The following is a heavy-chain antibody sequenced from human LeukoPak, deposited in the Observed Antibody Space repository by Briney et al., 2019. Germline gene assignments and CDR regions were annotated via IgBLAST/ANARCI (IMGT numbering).Heavy chain of an antibody. Sequence: GGSLRLSCAASGFSFSTYSMNWVRQAPGKGLEWVSYISSSSSTIYYADSVKGRFTISRDNAKKSLYLQMNSLRAEDTAVYHCARDSPPDCWGQGTLVTVSS. CDR3: ARDSPPDC. J-gene: IGHJ4*02. CDR2: ISSSSSTI. CDR1: GFSFSTYS. V-gene: IGHV3-48*01.